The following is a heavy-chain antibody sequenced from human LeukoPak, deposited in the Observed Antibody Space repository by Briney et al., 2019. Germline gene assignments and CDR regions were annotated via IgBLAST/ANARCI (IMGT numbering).Heavy chain of an antibody. Sequence: GSLRLSCAASGFTFSNYAMSWVRQAPGKGLEWVSTISNSVGTTYYADSVKGRFTISRDNSRNTLYLQVNSLRAEDTALYYCARALYGSGWCQDYWGQGTLVTVSS. J-gene: IGHJ4*02. V-gene: IGHV3-23*01. CDR2: ISNSVGTT. CDR3: ARALYGSGWCQDY. CDR1: GFTFSNYA. D-gene: IGHD6-19*01.